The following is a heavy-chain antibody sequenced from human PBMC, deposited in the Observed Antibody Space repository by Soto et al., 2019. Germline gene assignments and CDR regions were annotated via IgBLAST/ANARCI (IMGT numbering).Heavy chain of an antibody. CDR1: GFTFSSYW. J-gene: IGHJ3*02. Sequence: GGSLRLSCAASGFTFSSYWMSWVRQAPGKGLEWVANIKQDGNEKYYVDSVKGRFTISRDNAKNSLYLQMNSLRAEDTAVYYCARDYDRRAFDIWGQGTMVTVSS. CDR3: ARDYDRRAFDI. CDR2: IKQDGNEK. D-gene: IGHD3-22*01. V-gene: IGHV3-7*04.